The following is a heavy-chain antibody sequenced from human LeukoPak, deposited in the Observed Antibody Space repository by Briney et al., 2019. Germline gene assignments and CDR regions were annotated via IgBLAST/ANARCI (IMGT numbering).Heavy chain of an antibody. CDR3: ARDGTGYSYEYNWFDP. D-gene: IGHD5-18*01. Sequence: SETLSLTCTVSGGSISSGDYYWSWIRQPPGKGLEWIVYIYYSGSTYYNPSLKSRFTISVDTSKNQFSLKLSSVTAADTAVYYCARDGTGYSYEYNWFDPWGQGTLVTVSS. CDR2: IYYSGST. CDR1: GGSISSGDYY. J-gene: IGHJ5*02. V-gene: IGHV4-30-4*08.